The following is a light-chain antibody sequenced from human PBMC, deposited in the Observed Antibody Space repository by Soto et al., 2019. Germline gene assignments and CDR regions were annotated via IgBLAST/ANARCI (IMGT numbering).Light chain of an antibody. V-gene: IGLV1-44*01. CDR3: ATWDDSRKGV. CDR1: SSNIESHT. J-gene: IGLJ1*01. Sequence: VLTQPPSASGTPGQRITISCSGSSSNIESHTVNWYQQVPGAAPKLLINTNNQRPSGVPDRFSGSKSGASASLAISGLQPEDEATYYCATWDDSRKGVFGTGTKVTVL. CDR2: TNN.